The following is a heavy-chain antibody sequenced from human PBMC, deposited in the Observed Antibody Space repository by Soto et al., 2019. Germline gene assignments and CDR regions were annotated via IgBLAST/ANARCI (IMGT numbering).Heavy chain of an antibody. J-gene: IGHJ3*02. V-gene: IGHV4-59*01. CDR1: GASSSDYY. Sequence: QVQLQESGPGLVKPSETLSLTCTVSGASSSDYYWSWIRQPPGKGLEWIGYIYFSGATNYNPSLRSPAAISIDTARIKFSLNLSSVTAAETAMYYCARRGGLGSCANGVCLPGDAFDIWGQGTMVTVSS. D-gene: IGHD2-8*01. CDR2: IYFSGAT. CDR3: ARRGGLGSCANGVCLPGDAFDI.